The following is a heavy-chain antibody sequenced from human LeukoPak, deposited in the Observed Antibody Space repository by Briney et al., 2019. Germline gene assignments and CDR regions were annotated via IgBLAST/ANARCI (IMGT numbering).Heavy chain of an antibody. V-gene: IGHV3-48*04. CDR1: GFTFSSHS. D-gene: IGHD2-21*01. Sequence: GGSLRLSCAASGFTFSSHSMNWVRQAPGKGLEWVSYISSSSTTIYYADSVKGRFTISRDNAKNSLYLQMNSLRAEDTAVYYCARDFNPSCGDSCYLDAFDIWGQGTMVTVSS. J-gene: IGHJ3*02. CDR2: ISSSSTTI. CDR3: ARDFNPSCGDSCYLDAFDI.